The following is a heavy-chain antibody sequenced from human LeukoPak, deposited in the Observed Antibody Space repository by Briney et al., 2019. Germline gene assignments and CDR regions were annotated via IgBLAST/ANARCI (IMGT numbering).Heavy chain of an antibody. V-gene: IGHV4-4*07. D-gene: IGHD1-26*01. CDR2: IYTSGST. CDR1: GGSISSYY. Sequence: SETLSLTCTVSGGSISSYYWSWIRQPAGTGLEWIGRIYTSGSTNYNPSLKSRVTMSVDTSKNQFSLKLSSVTAADTAVYYCARVGRDPAAFDIWGQGTMVTVSS. J-gene: IGHJ3*02. CDR3: ARVGRDPAAFDI.